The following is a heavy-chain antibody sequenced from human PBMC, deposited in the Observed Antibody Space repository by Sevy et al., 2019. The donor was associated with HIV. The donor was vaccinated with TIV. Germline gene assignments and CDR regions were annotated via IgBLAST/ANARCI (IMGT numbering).Heavy chain of an antibody. J-gene: IGHJ6*02. CDR3: ARALRFLEWSPPGDYYYYGMDV. D-gene: IGHD3-3*01. V-gene: IGHV1-69*13. CDR2: IIPIFGTA. CDR1: GGTFSSYA. Sequence: ASVKVSCKASGGTFSSYAISWVRQAPGQGLEWMGGIIPIFGTANYAQMFQGRVTITAGESTSTAYMELSSLRSEDTAVYYCARALRFLEWSPPGDYYYYGMDVWGQGTTVTVSS.